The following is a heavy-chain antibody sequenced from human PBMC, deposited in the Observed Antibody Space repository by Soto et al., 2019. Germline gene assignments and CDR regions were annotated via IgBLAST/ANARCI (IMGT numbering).Heavy chain of an antibody. Sequence: QVQLVQSGAEVKKPGSSVKVSCKASGGTFSNYTITWVRQAPGQGLEWMGRLIPILGLANYAQKFRGRVTITADKSTTTAYMELRSLRSEDTAMYYCARFKLGEDYWGQGTRVTVSS. CDR3: ARFKLGEDY. D-gene: IGHD3-16*01. CDR2: LIPILGLA. V-gene: IGHV1-69*02. J-gene: IGHJ4*02. CDR1: GGTFSNYT.